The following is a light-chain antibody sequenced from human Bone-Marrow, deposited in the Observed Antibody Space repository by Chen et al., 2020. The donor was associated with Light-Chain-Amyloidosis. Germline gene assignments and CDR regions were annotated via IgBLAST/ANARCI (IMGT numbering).Light chain of an antibody. CDR1: QSVRSDY. CDR3: QQYGGAPLT. Sequence: EIVLTQSPGTLSLSPGERATLSCRASQSVRSDYLAWYKQKPGQAPRVVIYDASSRATGIPDRFRGSGSGTDFTLTISRLEPEDSAVYFCQQYGGAPLTLGGGTKVEIK. J-gene: IGKJ4*01. V-gene: IGKV3-20*01. CDR2: DAS.